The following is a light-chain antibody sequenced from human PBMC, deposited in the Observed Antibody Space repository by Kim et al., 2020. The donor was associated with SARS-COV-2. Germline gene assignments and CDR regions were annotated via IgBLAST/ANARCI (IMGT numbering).Light chain of an antibody. CDR1: SGHSSYA. CDR3: QTWGTGIHV. V-gene: IGLV4-69*01. Sequence: ASVKLTCTLSSGHSSYAIAWHQQQPEKGPRYLMKLNSDGSHSKRDGIPDRFSGSSSGAERYLTISSLQSEDEADYYCQTWGTGIHVFGTGTKVTVL. J-gene: IGLJ1*01. CDR2: LNSDGSH.